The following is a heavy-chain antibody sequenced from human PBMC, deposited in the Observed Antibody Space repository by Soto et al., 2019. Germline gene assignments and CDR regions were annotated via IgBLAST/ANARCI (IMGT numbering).Heavy chain of an antibody. V-gene: IGHV4-30-2*01. CDR2: IYHSGST. CDR3: ARGNYPKTFDY. J-gene: IGHJ4*02. Sequence: SETLSLTCAVSGGSITSSVSSWSWIRQPPGKGLEWIGYIYHSGSTSYNPSLKSRVTISVDRSKNQFSLKLSSVTAADTAVYYCARGNYPKTFDYWGPGTLVTVSS. CDR1: GGSITSSVSS. D-gene: IGHD3-22*01.